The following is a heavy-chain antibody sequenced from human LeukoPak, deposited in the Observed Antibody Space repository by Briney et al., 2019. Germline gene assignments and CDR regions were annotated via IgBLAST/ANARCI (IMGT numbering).Heavy chain of an antibody. CDR2: IRYDGSNK. D-gene: IGHD6-13*01. J-gene: IGHJ6*03. CDR3: ARDFSPWGAAAGTGYYMDV. V-gene: IGHV3-30*02. Sequence: PGGSLRLSCAASGFTFSSYGMHWVRQAPGKGLEWVAFIRYDGSNKYYADSVKGRFTISRDNSKNTLYLQMNSLRAEDTAVYYCARDFSPWGAAAGTGYYMDVWGKGTTVTVSS. CDR1: GFTFSSYG.